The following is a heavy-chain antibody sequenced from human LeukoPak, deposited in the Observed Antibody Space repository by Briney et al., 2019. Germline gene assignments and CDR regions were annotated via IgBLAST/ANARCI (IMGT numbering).Heavy chain of an antibody. Sequence: PGASLRLSCAASGFTFNNYAMNWVRQAPGKGLEWVSVITSSGSTYYADSVKGRFTISRGNSKNTLYLQMNSLRAEDTAIYYCAKDLYGDYDFDCWGRGTLVTVSS. CDR2: ITSSGST. J-gene: IGHJ4*02. V-gene: IGHV3-23*01. CDR1: GFTFNNYA. CDR3: AKDLYGDYDFDC. D-gene: IGHD4-17*01.